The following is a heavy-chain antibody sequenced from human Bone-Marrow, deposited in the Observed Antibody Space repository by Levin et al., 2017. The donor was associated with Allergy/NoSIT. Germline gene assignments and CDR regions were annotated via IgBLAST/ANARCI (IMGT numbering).Heavy chain of an antibody. J-gene: IGHJ4*02. CDR1: GGSFSSGSHY. CDR2: IYHSASS. CDR3: ATWKSISYRFYFDN. V-gene: IGHV4-61*01. Sequence: PSETLSLTCTASGGSFSSGSHYWSWIRQSPGTGLEWIGYIYHSASSFYNPSLKSRATISVGTSSNQFSLRLRSVTTADTAISYCATWKSISYRFYFDNWGQGIQVTVAS. D-gene: IGHD6-6*01.